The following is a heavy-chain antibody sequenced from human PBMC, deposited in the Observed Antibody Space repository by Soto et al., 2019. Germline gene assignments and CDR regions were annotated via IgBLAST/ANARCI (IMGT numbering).Heavy chain of an antibody. J-gene: IGHJ4*02. Sequence: SETLSLTCTVSGGSISSYYWSWIRQPPGKGLEWIGYIYYSGSTNYNPSLKSRVTISVDTSKNQFSLKLSSVTAADTAVYYCARDGYSYGLPYFDYWGQGTLVTVSS. CDR2: IYYSGST. CDR3: ARDGYSYGLPYFDY. D-gene: IGHD5-18*01. V-gene: IGHV4-59*01. CDR1: GGSISSYY.